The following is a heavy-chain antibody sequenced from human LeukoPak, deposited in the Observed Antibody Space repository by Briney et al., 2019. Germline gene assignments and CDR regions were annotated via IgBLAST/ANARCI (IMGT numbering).Heavy chain of an antibody. CDR1: GGTFSSYT. J-gene: IGHJ5*02. Sequence: SVKVSCKASGGTFSSYTISWVRQAPGQGLEWMGRIIPILGIANYAQEFQGRVTITADKSTSTAYMELSSLRSEDTAVYYCARGVRGVNGATVWFDPWGQGTLVTVSS. CDR3: ARGVRGVNGATVWFDP. V-gene: IGHV1-69*02. CDR2: IIPILGIA. D-gene: IGHD2-8*01.